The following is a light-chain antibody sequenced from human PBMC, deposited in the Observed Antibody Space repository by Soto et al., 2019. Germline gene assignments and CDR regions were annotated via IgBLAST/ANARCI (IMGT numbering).Light chain of an antibody. V-gene: IGLV1-51*01. CDR1: SSNIGSHY. J-gene: IGLJ3*02. CDR2: DNS. CDR3: GTWDSDLSAEV. Sequence: QSVLTQPPSASGTPGQRVTISCSGSSSNIGSHYVSWYQQLPGRAPKLVIFDNSKRPSGIPDRFSGSKSGSSATLGVTGLQTGDEADYYCGTWDSDLSAEVFGGGTKLTVL.